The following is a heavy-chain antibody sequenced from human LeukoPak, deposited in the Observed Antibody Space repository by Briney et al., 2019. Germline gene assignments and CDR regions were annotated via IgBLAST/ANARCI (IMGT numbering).Heavy chain of an antibody. D-gene: IGHD5-24*01. V-gene: IGHV3-48*01. J-gene: IGHJ4*02. CDR2: IGIDSGNT. Sequence: GGSLRLSCAASGFTFSDYIMNWVRQAPGKGLEWISYIGIDSGNTNYADSVKGRFTISGDKAKNSLYLQMNSLRVEDTAVYYCARDYKYAFDNWGQGTLVTVSS. CDR1: GFTFSDYI. CDR3: ARDYKYAFDN.